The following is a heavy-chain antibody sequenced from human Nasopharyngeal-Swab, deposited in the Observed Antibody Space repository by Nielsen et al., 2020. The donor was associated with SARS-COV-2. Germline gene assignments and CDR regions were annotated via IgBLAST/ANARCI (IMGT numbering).Heavy chain of an antibody. J-gene: IGHJ6*03. CDR2: ISWNSGSI. CDR3: AKDGGYSYGSYYYYYMDV. CDR1: GFTFDDYA. D-gene: IGHD5-18*01. Sequence: GGSLRLSCAASGFTFDDYAMHWVRQAPGKGLEWVSGISWNSGSIGYADSVKGRFTISRDNAKNSLYLQMNSLRAEDTALYYCAKDGGYSYGSYYYYYMDVWGKGTTVTVPS. V-gene: IGHV3-9*01.